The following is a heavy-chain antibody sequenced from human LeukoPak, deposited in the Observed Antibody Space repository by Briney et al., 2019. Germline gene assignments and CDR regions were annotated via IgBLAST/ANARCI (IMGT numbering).Heavy chain of an antibody. CDR3: ARESHGSANYYGSGSYYNSAY. Sequence: GASVKVSCKASGYTFTSYYMHWVRQAPGQGLEWMGIINPSGGSTSYAQKFQGRVTMTRDTSTSTVYMELSSLRSEDTAVYYCARESHGSANYYGSGSYYNSAYWGQGTLVTVSS. CDR1: GYTFTSYY. J-gene: IGHJ4*02. V-gene: IGHV1-46*01. D-gene: IGHD3-10*01. CDR2: INPSGGST.